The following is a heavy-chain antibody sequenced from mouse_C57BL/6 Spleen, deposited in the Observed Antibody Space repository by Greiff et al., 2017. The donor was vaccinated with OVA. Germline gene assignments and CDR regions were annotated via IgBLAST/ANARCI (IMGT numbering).Heavy chain of an antibody. CDR3: TRHYDGYYRAMDY. CDR2: IDPETGGT. J-gene: IGHJ4*01. D-gene: IGHD2-3*01. V-gene: IGHV1-15*01. Sequence: VQLQHSGAELVRPGASVTLSCKASGYTFTDYEMHWVKQTPVHGLEWIGAIDPETGGTAYNQKFKGKAILTADKSSSTAYMELRSLTSEDSAVYYCTRHYDGYYRAMDYWGQGTSVTVSS. CDR1: GYTFTDYE.